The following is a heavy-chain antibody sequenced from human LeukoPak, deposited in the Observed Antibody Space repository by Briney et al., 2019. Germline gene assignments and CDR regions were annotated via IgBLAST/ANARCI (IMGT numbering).Heavy chain of an antibody. CDR3: ARSSETGNGNSRGYYYYMDV. J-gene: IGHJ6*03. CDR1: GYSISSGYY. Sequence: SETLSLTCTVSGYSISSGYYWGWIRQPPGKGLEWIGYIYYSGSTNYNPSLKSRVTISVDTSKNQFSLKLSSVTAADTAVYYCARSSETGNGNSRGYYYYMDVWGKGTTVTVSS. V-gene: IGHV4-38-2*02. D-gene: IGHD4-23*01. CDR2: IYYSGST.